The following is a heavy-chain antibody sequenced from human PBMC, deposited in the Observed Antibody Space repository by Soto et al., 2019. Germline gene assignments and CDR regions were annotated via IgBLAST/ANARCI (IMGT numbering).Heavy chain of an antibody. CDR1: GGSISSYY. V-gene: IGHV4-59*01. D-gene: IGHD2-2*01. CDR2: IYYIGST. J-gene: IGHJ5*02. CDR3: ARGLPRQLLNWFDP. Sequence: SETLSLTCTVSGGSISSYYWSWIRQPPGKGLEWIGYIYYIGSTNYNPSLKSRVTISVDTTKNQFSLKLSSVTAADTAVYYCARGLPRQLLNWFDPWGQGTLVTVSS.